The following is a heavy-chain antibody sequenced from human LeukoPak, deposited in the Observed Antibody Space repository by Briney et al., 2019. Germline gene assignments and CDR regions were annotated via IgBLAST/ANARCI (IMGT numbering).Heavy chain of an antibody. D-gene: IGHD2-21*02. J-gene: IGHJ5*02. Sequence: ASVKVSCKASGYTFTSFGISWVRQAPGQGLEWMGWISAYSGNTNYAQKLQGRVTMTTDTSTSTAYMELRSLRSDDTAVYYCARDLGVVVTATAFDPWGQGTLVTVSS. CDR3: ARDLGVVVTATAFDP. V-gene: IGHV1-18*01. CDR1: GYTFTSFG. CDR2: ISAYSGNT.